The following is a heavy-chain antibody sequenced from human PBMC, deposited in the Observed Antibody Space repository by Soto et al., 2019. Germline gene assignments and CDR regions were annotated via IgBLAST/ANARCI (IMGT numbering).Heavy chain of an antibody. CDR2: ISSSSSTI. Sequence: GGSLRLSCAASGFTFSSYSMNWVRQAPGKGLEWVSYISSSSSTIYYADSVKGRFTISRDNAKNSLYLQMNSLRDEDTAVYYCARDADYYDSTYRRLTGVCYYYYGIEVWGQGTTVTVPS. V-gene: IGHV3-48*02. D-gene: IGHD3-22*01. CDR3: ARDADYYDSTYRRLTGVCYYYYGIEV. J-gene: IGHJ6*02. CDR1: GFTFSSYS.